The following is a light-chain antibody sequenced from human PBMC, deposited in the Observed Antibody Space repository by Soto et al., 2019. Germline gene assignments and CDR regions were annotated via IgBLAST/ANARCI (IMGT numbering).Light chain of an antibody. CDR1: QSVGTN. CDR2: GAS. J-gene: IGKJ1*01. CDR3: QQYGSSGT. Sequence: EIVMTQSPATLSVSPGETATLSCRASQSVGTNLAWFQHKPGQAPRLLIYGASNRATGIPDRFSGSGSGTDFTLTISRLEPDDFAVYYCQQYGSSGTFGQGTKVDI. V-gene: IGKV3-20*01.